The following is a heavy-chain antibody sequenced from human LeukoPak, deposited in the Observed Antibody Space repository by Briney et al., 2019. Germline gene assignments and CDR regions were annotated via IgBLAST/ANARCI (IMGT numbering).Heavy chain of an antibody. CDR2: ISGSGGST. Sequence: PGGSLRLSCAASGFTFDDYAMHWVRQAPGKGLEWVSGISGSGGSTYYADSVKGRFTISRDNSKNTLYLQMNSLRAEDTAVYYCAKDLKAYSGSLQGFFYFDYWGQGTLVTVSS. CDR1: GFTFDDYA. J-gene: IGHJ4*02. CDR3: AKDLKAYSGSLQGFFYFDY. D-gene: IGHD1-26*01. V-gene: IGHV3-23*01.